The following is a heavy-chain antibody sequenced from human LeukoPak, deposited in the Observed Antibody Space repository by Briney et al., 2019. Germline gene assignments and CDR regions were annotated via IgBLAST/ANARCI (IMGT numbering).Heavy chain of an antibody. D-gene: IGHD6-6*01. CDR2: IYYSGST. J-gene: IGHJ6*02. CDR1: GGSLSSYY. Sequence: SETLSLTCTVSGGSLSSYYWSWIRQPPGKGLEGIGYIYYSGSTNYNPSLKSRVTISVDTSKNQFSLKLSSVTAADTAVYYCARDRYSSSDRGDYYYGMDVWGQGTTVTVSS. CDR3: ARDRYSSSDRGDYYYGMDV. V-gene: IGHV4-59*01.